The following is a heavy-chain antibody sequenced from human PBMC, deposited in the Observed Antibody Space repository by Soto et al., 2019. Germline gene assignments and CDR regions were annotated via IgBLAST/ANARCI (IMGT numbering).Heavy chain of an antibody. V-gene: IGHV4-61*03. J-gene: IGHJ5*02. CDR2: VYYSSII. CDR1: GDSVSSGDNY. D-gene: IGHD3-9*01. Sequence: PSETLALTCTVSGDSVSSGDNYWTWIRQPPGKGPEWIANVYYSSIINYNPSLQSRVTISVDTSKNHLSLKMISVTTADTAVYYCARSPAPAPLRYYNWFDPWGQGTLVTVPQ. CDR3: ARSPAPAPLRYYNWFDP.